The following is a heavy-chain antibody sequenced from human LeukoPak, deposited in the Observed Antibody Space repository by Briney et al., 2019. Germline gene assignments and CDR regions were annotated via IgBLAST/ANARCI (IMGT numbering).Heavy chain of an antibody. Sequence: SQTLSLTCANSGESVSSKSGTWNWIRQSPSRGLEWLGRTYYRSTWYNDYAVSVRGRITVNPDTSKNQFSLHLNSVTPEDTAVYYCARRLTQYDCFDPWGQGILVTVSS. CDR1: GESVSSKSGT. J-gene: IGHJ5*02. D-gene: IGHD2-2*01. CDR2: TYYRSTWYN. V-gene: IGHV6-1*01. CDR3: ARRLTQYDCFDP.